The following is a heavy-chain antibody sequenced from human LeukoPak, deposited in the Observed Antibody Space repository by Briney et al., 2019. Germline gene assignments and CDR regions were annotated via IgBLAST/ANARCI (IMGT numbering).Heavy chain of an antibody. Sequence: GASVKVSCKASGYTFTSYDINWVRQATGQGLEWMGWMNPNSGNTGYAQKFQGRVTIPRNTSISTAYMELSSLRSEDTAVYYCASTAAAGKGDWFDPWGQGTLVTVSS. CDR3: ASTAAAGKGDWFDP. J-gene: IGHJ5*02. D-gene: IGHD6-13*01. CDR2: MNPNSGNT. V-gene: IGHV1-8*03. CDR1: GYTFTSYD.